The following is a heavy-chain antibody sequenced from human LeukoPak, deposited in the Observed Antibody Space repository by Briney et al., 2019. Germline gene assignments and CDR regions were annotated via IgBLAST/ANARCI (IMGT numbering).Heavy chain of an antibody. J-gene: IGHJ6*04. V-gene: IGHV3-23*01. CDR2: ISGSGGST. CDR3: AELGITMIGGV. Sequence: GGSLRLSCAASGFTFSSYAMSWVRQAPGKGLEWVSTISGSGGSTYYADSGKGRFTISRDNSKNTLYLQMNSLRAEDTAVYYCAELGITMIGGVWGKGTTVTISS. D-gene: IGHD3-10*02. CDR1: GFTFSSYA.